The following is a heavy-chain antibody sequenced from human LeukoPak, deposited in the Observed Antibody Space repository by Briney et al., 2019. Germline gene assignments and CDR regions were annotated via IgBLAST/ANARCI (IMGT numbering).Heavy chain of an antibody. J-gene: IGHJ4*02. V-gene: IGHV1-2*02. CDR3: ASDRGGSSWYLDY. CDR1: GYTFTGYY. CDR2: IDPNSGGT. D-gene: IGHD6-13*01. Sequence: ASVKVSCKASGYTFTGYYMHWVRQAPGQGLAWMVWIDPNSGGTNYAQKFQGRVTMTRDTSISTVYMELSSLRSDDTAVYYCASDRGGSSWYLDYWGQGTLVTVSS.